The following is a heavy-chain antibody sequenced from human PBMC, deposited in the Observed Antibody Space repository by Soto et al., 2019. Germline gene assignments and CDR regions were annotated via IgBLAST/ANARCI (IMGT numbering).Heavy chain of an antibody. CDR1: GFTFSSYA. Sequence: PGGSLRLSCAASGFTFSSYAMSWVRQAPGKGLEWVSAISGSGGSTYYADSVKGRFTISRDNSKNTLYLQMNSLRAEDTAVYYCAKDLPYYDFWSGYTRVRSFDYWGQGTLVTVSS. CDR3: AKDLPYYDFWSGYTRVRSFDY. V-gene: IGHV3-23*01. D-gene: IGHD3-3*01. CDR2: ISGSGGST. J-gene: IGHJ4*02.